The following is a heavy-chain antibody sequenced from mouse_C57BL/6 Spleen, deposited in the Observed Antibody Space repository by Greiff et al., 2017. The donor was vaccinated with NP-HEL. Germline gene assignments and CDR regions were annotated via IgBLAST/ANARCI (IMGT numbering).Heavy chain of an antibody. V-gene: IGHV2-2*01. CDR1: GFSLTSYG. D-gene: IGHD2-1*01. J-gene: IGHJ2*01. CDR3: ARSLGNYQGGFDY. Sequence: VMLVESGPGLVQPSQSLSITCTVSGFSLTSYGVHWVRQSPGKGLEWLGVIWSGGSTDYNAAFISRLSISKDNSKSQVFFKMNSLQADDTAIYYCARSLGNYQGGFDYWGQGTTLTVSS. CDR2: IWSGGST.